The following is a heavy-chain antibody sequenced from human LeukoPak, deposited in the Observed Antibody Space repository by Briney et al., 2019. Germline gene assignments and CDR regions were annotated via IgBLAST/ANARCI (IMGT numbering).Heavy chain of an antibody. J-gene: IGHJ5*02. D-gene: IGHD3-10*01. CDR1: GYTFTSYD. CDR2: MNPNSGNT. CDR3: AIGSEWGYGSARGWFDP. V-gene: IGHV1-8*01. Sequence: ASVKVSCTPSGYTFTSYDINWVRQATGHGLEWMGWMNPNSGNTGYAQKFQGRVSMTRNTSRNTAYMELSSLRSEDTAVSYCAIGSEWGYGSARGWFDPWGQGTLVTVSS.